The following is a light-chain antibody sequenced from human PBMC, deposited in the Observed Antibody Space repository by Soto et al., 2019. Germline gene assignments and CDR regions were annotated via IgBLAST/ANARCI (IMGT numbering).Light chain of an antibody. CDR3: QKYNSYPYT. CDR2: DGS. V-gene: IGKV1-5*01. J-gene: IGKJ2*01. CDR1: QSVSYW. Sequence: DIHLTQSPSTLSTSVGARVTITCRASQSVSYWLAWYQQKPGKAPNLLIYDGSTLASGVPPRFSGGGFGTEFTLNISSLQPDDSDIYYCQKYNSYPYTFGQGTKVDI.